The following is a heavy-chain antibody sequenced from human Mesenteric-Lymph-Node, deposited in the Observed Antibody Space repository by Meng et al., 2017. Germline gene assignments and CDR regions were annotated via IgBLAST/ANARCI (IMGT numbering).Heavy chain of an antibody. CDR3: ARYTGGLQPRGFGY. Sequence: QLQLQESGPGLVKPSETLSLSRTVSGGSVSSGNYYWGWIRRPPGRGLGWIENIHSGGNIFYNPSLRGRVTVSGDTSKHHFTRKLSSVTAADTAISYCARYTGGLQPRGFGYWGRGTLVTVSS. CDR2: IHSGGNI. J-gene: IGHJ4*02. V-gene: IGHV4-39*01. D-gene: IGHD1-26*01. CDR1: GGSVSSGNYY.